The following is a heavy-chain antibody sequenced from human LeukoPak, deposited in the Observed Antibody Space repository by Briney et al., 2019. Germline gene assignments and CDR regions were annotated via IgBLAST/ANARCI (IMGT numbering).Heavy chain of an antibody. J-gene: IGHJ4*02. CDR3: ARNGAFYGSGSYYNKPFDY. CDR1: GGSFSGYY. V-gene: IGHV4-34*01. Sequence: SETLSLTCAVYGGSFSGYYWSWIRRPPGKGLEWIGEINHSGSTNYNPSLKSRVTISVDTSKNQFSLKLSSVTAADTAVYYCARNGAFYGSGSYYNKPFDYWGQGTLVTVSS. D-gene: IGHD3-10*01. CDR2: INHSGST.